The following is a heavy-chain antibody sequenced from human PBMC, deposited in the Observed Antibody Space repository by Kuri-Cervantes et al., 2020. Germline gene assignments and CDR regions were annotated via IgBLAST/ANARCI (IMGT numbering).Heavy chain of an antibody. CDR3: ARGFYEDY. CDR1: GYNFISFD. J-gene: IGHJ4*02. D-gene: IGHD2/OR15-2a*01. V-gene: IGHV1-8*02. CDR2: MNPNSGNT. Sequence: SVKVSCKASGYNFISFDINWVRQAAGQGLEWMGWMNPNSGNTVYAQKFQGRVTMTRNTSINTAFMELSSLRLDDTAVYYCARGFYEDYWGQGALVTVSS.